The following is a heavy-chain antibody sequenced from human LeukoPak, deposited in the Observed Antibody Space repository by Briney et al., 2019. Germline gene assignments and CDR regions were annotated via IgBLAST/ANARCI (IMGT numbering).Heavy chain of an antibody. CDR3: AKDGDLLWFGEFDY. J-gene: IGHJ4*02. V-gene: IGHV3-15*01. D-gene: IGHD3-10*01. CDR2: IKSKTDGGTT. Sequence: GALRLSCAASGFTFSNAWMSWVRQAPGKGLEWVGRIKSKTDGGTTDYAAPVKGRFTISRDDSKNTLYLQMNSLKTEDTAVYYCAKDGDLLWFGEFDYWGQGTLVTVSS. CDR1: GFTFSNAW.